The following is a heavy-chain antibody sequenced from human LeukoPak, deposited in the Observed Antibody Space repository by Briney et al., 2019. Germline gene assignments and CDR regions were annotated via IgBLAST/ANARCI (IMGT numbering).Heavy chain of an antibody. CDR1: GFTFSRFW. V-gene: IGHV3-7*03. J-gene: IGHJ4*02. D-gene: IGHD3-10*01. CDR2: IKQDGEEN. Sequence: GGSLRLSCAASGFTFSRFWMSWVRQAPGKGLEWVANIKQDGEENFYVDSVKGRFTISRDNAKNSLYLQMNSLRAEDTAVYYCARDVASYGSGSSFDYWGQGTLVTVSS. CDR3: ARDVASYGSGSSFDY.